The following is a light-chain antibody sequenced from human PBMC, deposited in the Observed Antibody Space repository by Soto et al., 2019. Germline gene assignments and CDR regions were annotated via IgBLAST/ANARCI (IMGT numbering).Light chain of an antibody. CDR3: SSYTGGNPSYV. CDR1: SSDVGGYDY. Sequence: QSVLTPPPSASWSPGQSFTISCTGTSSDVGGYDYVSWYQQHPGKAPKLMIYEVTIRPSGVSDRFSGSKSGNTASLTVSGLQAEDEADYYCSSYTGGNPSYVFGTGTKVTVL. J-gene: IGLJ1*01. V-gene: IGLV2-8*01. CDR2: EVT.